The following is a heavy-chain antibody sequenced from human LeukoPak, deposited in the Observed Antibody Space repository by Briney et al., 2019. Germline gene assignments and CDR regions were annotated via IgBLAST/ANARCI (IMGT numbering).Heavy chain of an antibody. D-gene: IGHD2-2*01. CDR1: GFTFSSYG. CDR3: AREAALGYCSSTSCYSPYYFDY. V-gene: IGHV3-33*01. Sequence: GRSQRLSCAASGFTFSSYGMHWVRQAPGKGLEWVAVIWYDGSNKYYADPVKGRFTISRDNSKNTLYLQMNSLRAEDTAVYYCAREAALGYCSSTSCYSPYYFDYWGQGTLVTVSS. J-gene: IGHJ4*02. CDR2: IWYDGSNK.